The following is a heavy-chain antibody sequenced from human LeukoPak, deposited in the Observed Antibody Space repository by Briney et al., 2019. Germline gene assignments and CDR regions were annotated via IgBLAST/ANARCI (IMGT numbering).Heavy chain of an antibody. CDR1: GGSISSYY. D-gene: IGHD6-13*01. CDR2: IYYSGST. V-gene: IGHV4-59*01. Sequence: SETLSLTCTVSGGSISSYYWSWIRQPPGKGLGWIGYIYYSGSTNYNPSLKSRVTISVDTSKNQFSLKLSSVTAADTAVYYCARDRGLYSSSWYPRFDPWGQGTLVTVSS. J-gene: IGHJ5*02. CDR3: ARDRGLYSSSWYPRFDP.